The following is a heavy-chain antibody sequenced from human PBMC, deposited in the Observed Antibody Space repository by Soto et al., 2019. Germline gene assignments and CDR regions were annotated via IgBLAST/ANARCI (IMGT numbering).Heavy chain of an antibody. CDR3: GRGKSRAHLDFDY. V-gene: IGHV1-24*01. CDR1: GYTLTELS. CDR2: FDPEDGET. Sequence: ASAKAPCKVSGYTLTELSMHWVRQAPGKGLEWMRGFDPEDGETIYAQKFQGRVTMTEDTSTDTAYMKLSSLRADDTAVYYCGRGKSRAHLDFDYWGEGTLVTVSS. J-gene: IGHJ4*02.